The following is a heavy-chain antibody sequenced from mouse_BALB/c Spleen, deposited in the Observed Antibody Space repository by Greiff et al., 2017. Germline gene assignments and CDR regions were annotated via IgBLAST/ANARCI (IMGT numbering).Heavy chain of an antibody. CDR3: ARSRPYYAMDY. CDR1: GFTFSSFG. Sequence: EVMLVESGGGLVQPGGSRKLSCAASGFTFSSFGMHWVRQAPEKGLEWVAYISSGSSTIYYADTVKGRFTISRDNPKNTLFLQMTSLRSEDTAMYYCARSRPYYAMDYWGQGTSVTVSS. V-gene: IGHV5-17*02. J-gene: IGHJ4*01. CDR2: ISSGSSTI.